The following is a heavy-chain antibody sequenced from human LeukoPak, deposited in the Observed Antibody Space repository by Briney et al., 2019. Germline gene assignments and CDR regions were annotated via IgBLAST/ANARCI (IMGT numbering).Heavy chain of an antibody. CDR1: GGSFSGYY. J-gene: IGHJ4*02. Sequence: SETLSLTCAVYGGSFSGYYWSWVRQPPGKGLEWIGEINHSGSTNYNPSLKSRVTISVDTSKSQFSLKLSSVTAADTAVYYCARGAQTYYDKAPVDYWGQGTLVTVSS. D-gene: IGHD3-22*01. CDR3: ARGAQTYYDKAPVDY. V-gene: IGHV4-34*01. CDR2: INHSGST.